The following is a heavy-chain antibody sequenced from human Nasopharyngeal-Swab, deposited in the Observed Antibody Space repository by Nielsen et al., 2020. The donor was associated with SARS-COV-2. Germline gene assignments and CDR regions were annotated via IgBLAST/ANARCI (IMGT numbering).Heavy chain of an antibody. D-gene: IGHD6-19*01. CDR2: INPNSGGT. Sequence: ASVKVSCKASGYTFTGYYMHWVRQAPGQGLEWMGWINPNSGGTNYAQKFQGRVTMTRDTSISTAYMELSSLRSEDTAVYYCARSHSSGYYYYYYGMDVWGQGTTVTVSS. CDR3: ARSHSSGYYYYYYGMDV. CDR1: GYTFTGYY. J-gene: IGHJ6*02. V-gene: IGHV1-2*02.